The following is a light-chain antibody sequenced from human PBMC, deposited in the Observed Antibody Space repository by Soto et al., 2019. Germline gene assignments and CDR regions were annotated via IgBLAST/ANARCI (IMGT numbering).Light chain of an antibody. V-gene: IGKV3-20*01. J-gene: IGKJ1*01. Sequence: EIVLTQSPGTLSLSPGERATLSCRASQSFNSIYLAWYQQKPGQAPRLLIYGASSRATGIPDRFSGSGSGTDFTLTISRLEPEDFAVYYCHQYDSGKFGQGTKVDIK. CDR2: GAS. CDR1: QSFNSIY. CDR3: HQYDSGK.